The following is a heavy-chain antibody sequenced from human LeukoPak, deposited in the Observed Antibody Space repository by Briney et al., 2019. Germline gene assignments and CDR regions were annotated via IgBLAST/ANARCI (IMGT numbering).Heavy chain of an antibody. J-gene: IGHJ4*02. CDR2: IKPDGSQK. CDR1: GFTFSNYW. D-gene: IGHD4-17*01. CDR3: ARDHSVTDD. Sequence: GGSLRLSCAASGFTFSNYWMNWVRQVPGKGLEWVANIKPDGSQKYYVDSVKGRFTISRDNAKNSLYLQMDSLRAEDTAVYYCARDHSVTDDWGQGTRVTVSS. V-gene: IGHV3-7*05.